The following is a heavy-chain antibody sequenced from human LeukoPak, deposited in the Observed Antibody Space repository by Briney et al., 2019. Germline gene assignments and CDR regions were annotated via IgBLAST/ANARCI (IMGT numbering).Heavy chain of an antibody. CDR3: AKGLADSSSSTDAFDI. Sequence: GGSLRLSCAASGFTFDDYAMHWVRQAPGKGLEWVSSISWHSIYIGYADSVKGRFTISRDNAKNSLYLQMNSLRAEDMALYYCAKGLADSSSSTDAFDIWGQGTMVTVSS. CDR2: ISWHSIYI. D-gene: IGHD6-6*01. V-gene: IGHV3-9*03. J-gene: IGHJ3*02. CDR1: GFTFDDYA.